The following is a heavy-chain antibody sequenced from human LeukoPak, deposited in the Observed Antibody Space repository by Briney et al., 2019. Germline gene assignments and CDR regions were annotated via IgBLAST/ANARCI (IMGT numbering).Heavy chain of an antibody. CDR1: GFAFSSYW. V-gene: IGHV3-74*01. CDR3: GRDSYSAVES. J-gene: IGHJ4*02. CDR2: INRDGSSI. Sequence: PGGSLRLSCAASGFAFSSYWMHWVRQAPGKGLEWVSRINRDGSSISYADSVKGRFTSSRDNAENTLYLQMNSLRVEDTAVYYCGRDSYSAVESWGQGTLVTVSS. D-gene: IGHD1-26*01.